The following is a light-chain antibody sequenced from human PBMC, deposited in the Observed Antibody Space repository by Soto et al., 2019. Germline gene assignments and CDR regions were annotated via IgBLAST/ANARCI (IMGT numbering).Light chain of an antibody. CDR3: SSYTGSSTVV. CDR2: DVS. CDR1: TSDVGGYNY. V-gene: IGLV2-14*01. Sequence: QSALTQPASVSGSPGQSITISCTGTTSDVGGYNYVSWYQQHPGKAPKLMIYDVSNRPSGVSNRFSGSKSGNPASLTICGLQAEEEADYYGSSYTGSSTVVFGGGSKLTVL. J-gene: IGLJ2*01.